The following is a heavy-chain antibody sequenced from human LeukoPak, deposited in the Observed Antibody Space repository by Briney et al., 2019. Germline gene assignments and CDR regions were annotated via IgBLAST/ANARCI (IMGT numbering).Heavy chain of an antibody. CDR3: ARDPMALYYFDY. V-gene: IGHV4-59*01. J-gene: IGHJ4*02. Sequence: PSETLSLTCALSGGSISRYYWSWIRQPPGKGLEYIGYVYYSGSTNYNPSLKSRLTISVDTSKNQFSLKLSSVTAADTAVYYCARDPMALYYFDYWGQGALVTVSS. CDR1: GGSISRYY. CDR2: VYYSGST. D-gene: IGHD5-24*01.